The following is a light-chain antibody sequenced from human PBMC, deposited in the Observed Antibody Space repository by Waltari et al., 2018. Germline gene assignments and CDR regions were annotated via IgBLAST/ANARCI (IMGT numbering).Light chain of an antibody. V-gene: IGKV1-NL1*01. CDR3: QQYYKNPFT. Sequence: DIQMTQSPSSLSASVGDRVTITCRSSQGFRNSVAWYQQKPGKAPKLLIHTVSRLQRGVPSRFSGSGSGTDYTLNISSLQPEDFATYYCQQYYKNPFTFGPGTKVDIK. J-gene: IGKJ3*01. CDR1: QGFRNS. CDR2: TVS.